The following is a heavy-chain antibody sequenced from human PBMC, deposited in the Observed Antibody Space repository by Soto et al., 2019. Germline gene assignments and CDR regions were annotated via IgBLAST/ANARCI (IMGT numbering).Heavy chain of an antibody. J-gene: IGHJ1*01. Sequence: PSETLSLTCAVYGGSFSGYYWSWIRQPPGKGLEWIGDIYYSGNTRYNPSLKSRLTISRDTSRNQFSLKLSSVTAADTAVYYCARGGGSGSSLWGQGTLVTVSS. CDR1: GGSFSGYY. V-gene: IGHV4-34*01. CDR2: IYYSGNT. D-gene: IGHD3-22*01. CDR3: ARGGGSGSSL.